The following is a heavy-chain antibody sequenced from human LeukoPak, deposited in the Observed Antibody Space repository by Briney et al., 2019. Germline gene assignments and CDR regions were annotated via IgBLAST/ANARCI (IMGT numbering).Heavy chain of an antibody. Sequence: SVKVSCKASGGTFSSYAISWVRQAPGQGLEWMGGTIPIFGTANYAQKFQGRVTITADESTSTAYMELSSLRSEDTAVYYCARGELDCSGGSCYPTMGFDYWGQGTLVTVSS. D-gene: IGHD2-15*01. CDR3: ARGELDCSGGSCYPTMGFDY. CDR2: TIPIFGTA. V-gene: IGHV1-69*13. CDR1: GGTFSSYA. J-gene: IGHJ4*02.